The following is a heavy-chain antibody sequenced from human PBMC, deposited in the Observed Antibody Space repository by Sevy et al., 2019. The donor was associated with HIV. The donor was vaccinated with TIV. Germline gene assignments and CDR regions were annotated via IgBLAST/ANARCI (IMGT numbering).Heavy chain of an antibody. V-gene: IGHV3-7*01. CDR3: AKGVDS. J-gene: IGHJ4*02. CDR2: IKEDGSET. D-gene: IGHD6-13*01. Sequence: GGSLRLSCTASGLTFGDYWMNWVRQAPGKGLEWVGNIKEDGSETYYVDSVKGRFTISRDNANNSLYLQMNSLRAEDTAVYYCAKGVDSWGQGTLVTVSS. CDR1: GLTFGDYW.